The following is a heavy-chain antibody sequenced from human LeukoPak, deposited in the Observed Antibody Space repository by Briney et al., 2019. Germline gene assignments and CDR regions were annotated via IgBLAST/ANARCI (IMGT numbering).Heavy chain of an antibody. D-gene: IGHD3-9*01. CDR3: ARFGSLLRYFDWLLSPSFDY. Sequence: SETLSLTCTVSGGSISSGSYYWSWIRQPAGKGLEWIGRIYTSGSTNYNPSLKSRVTISVDTSKNQFSLKLSSVTAADTAVYYCARFGSLLRYFDWLLSPSFDYWGQGTLVTVSS. CDR2: IYTSGST. J-gene: IGHJ4*02. CDR1: GGSISSGSYY. V-gene: IGHV4-61*02.